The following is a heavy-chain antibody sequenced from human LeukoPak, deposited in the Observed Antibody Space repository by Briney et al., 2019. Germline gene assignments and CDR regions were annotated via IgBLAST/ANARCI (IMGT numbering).Heavy chain of an antibody. D-gene: IGHD1-1*01. CDR2: IYTSGST. CDR1: GGSISSGSYY. CDR3: ARGQHAWRYFDL. V-gene: IGHV4-61*02. J-gene: IGHJ2*01. Sequence: SQTLSLTCTASGGSISSGSYYWSWIRQPAGKGLEWIGRIYTSGSTNYNPSLKSRVTISVDTSKNQFSLKLSSVTAADTAVYYCARGQHAWRYFDLWGRGTLVTVSS.